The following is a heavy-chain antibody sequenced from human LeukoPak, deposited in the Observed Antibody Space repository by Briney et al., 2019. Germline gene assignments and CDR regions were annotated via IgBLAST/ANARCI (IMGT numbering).Heavy chain of an antibody. V-gene: IGHV3-64*05. CDR3: VKGLDYSSSQMDS. CDR2: INTNGANT. Sequence: GGSLRLSCSASGFTFKSNATHWVRQAPGKGLEYVSSINTNGANTYYADSVKGRFTISRDNSRNTVYVQMNSLTPEDTAVYYCVKGLDYSSSQMDSWGQGTLVTVSS. J-gene: IGHJ4*02. CDR1: GFTFKSNA. D-gene: IGHD6-6*01.